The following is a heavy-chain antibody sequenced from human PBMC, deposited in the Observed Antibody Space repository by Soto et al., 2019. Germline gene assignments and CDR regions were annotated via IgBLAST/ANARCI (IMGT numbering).Heavy chain of an antibody. CDR1: GFTFSFHN. Sequence: EVQLVESGGGLVKPGGSLRLSCAASGFTFSFHNINWVRQAPGKGLEWVSSISSSGSYKYYGDSVKGRFTISRDNAKNSLYLQMNSLRADDTALYYCASLYEPEYYDFLSGYTPPSHTDAFDIWGQGTMVTVSS. J-gene: IGHJ3*02. CDR2: ISSSGSYK. D-gene: IGHD3-3*01. CDR3: ASLYEPEYYDFLSGYTPPSHTDAFDI. V-gene: IGHV3-21*02.